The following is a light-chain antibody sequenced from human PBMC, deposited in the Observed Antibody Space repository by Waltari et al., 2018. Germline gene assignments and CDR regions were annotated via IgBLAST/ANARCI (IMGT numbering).Light chain of an antibody. Sequence: QSVLTQPPSTSGTPGQRVPISCSGSSSNIGSNYVSWYQQLPGMAPKLLIYRNNQRPSGVPDRFSGSKSGTSASLAISGLRSEDEADYYCAVWDDSLSGPVFGGGTKLTVL. CDR2: RNN. CDR3: AVWDDSLSGPV. CDR1: SSNIGSNY. J-gene: IGLJ2*01. V-gene: IGLV1-47*01.